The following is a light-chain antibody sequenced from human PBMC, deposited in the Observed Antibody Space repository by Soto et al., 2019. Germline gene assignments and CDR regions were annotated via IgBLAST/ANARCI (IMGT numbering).Light chain of an antibody. CDR1: QGVANS. Sequence: EIVLTQSPATQSFSPGERATLSCRANQGVANSLAWYQQRPGQAPRLLIYDASYRATGIPPRFSGSGSGTDFTLTISSLEPEDFAVYYCQQRTTWPTTFGQGTRVEIK. CDR3: QQRTTWPTT. V-gene: IGKV3-11*01. J-gene: IGKJ1*01. CDR2: DAS.